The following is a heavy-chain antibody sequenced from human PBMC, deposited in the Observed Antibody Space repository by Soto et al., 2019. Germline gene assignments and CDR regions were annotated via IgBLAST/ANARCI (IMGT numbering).Heavy chain of an antibody. CDR3: AGGASYSYYYGMDV. V-gene: IGHV4-34*01. CDR1: GGSFSGYY. J-gene: IGHJ6*02. CDR2: INHSGST. D-gene: IGHD1-26*01. Sequence: SETLSLTCAVYGGSFSGYYWSWIRQPPGKGLEWIGEINHSGSTNYNPSLKSRVTISVDTSKNQFSLKLSSVTAADTAVYYCAGGASYSYYYGMDVWGQGTTVTVSS.